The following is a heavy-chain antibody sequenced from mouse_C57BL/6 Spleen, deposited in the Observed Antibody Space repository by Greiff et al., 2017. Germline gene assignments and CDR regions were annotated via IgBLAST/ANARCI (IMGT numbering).Heavy chain of an antibody. CDR2: INPYNGGT. CDR1: GYTFTDYY. Sequence: EVQLQQSGSVLVKPGASVKMSCKASGYTFTDYYMNWVKQSHGKSLEWIGVINPYNGGTSYNQKFKGKATLTVDKSSSTAYMELNSLTSEDSAVYYCARSDCYFDCWGQGTTLTVSS. J-gene: IGHJ2*01. V-gene: IGHV1-19*01. CDR3: ARSDCYFDC.